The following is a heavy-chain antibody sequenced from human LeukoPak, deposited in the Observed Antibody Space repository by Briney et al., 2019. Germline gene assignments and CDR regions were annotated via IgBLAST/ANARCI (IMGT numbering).Heavy chain of an antibody. CDR1: GFTFSSSA. V-gene: IGHV3-23*01. J-gene: IGHJ4*02. CDR2: ISASGGST. D-gene: IGHD3-3*01. CDR3: ARSYYDFWSGYSTHFDY. Sequence: GGSLRLSCAASGFTFSSSAMSWVRQVPGKGLEWVSGISASGGSTYYADSVRGRFTISRDNSKNTLYVQMNSLRAEDTAVYYCARSYYDFWSGYSTHFDYWGQGTLVTVSS.